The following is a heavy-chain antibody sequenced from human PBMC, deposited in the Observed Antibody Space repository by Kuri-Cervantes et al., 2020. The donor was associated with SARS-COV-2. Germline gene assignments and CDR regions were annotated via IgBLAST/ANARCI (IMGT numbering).Heavy chain of an antibody. CDR3: AKLGGGILAPDI. Sequence: GGSLRLSCTASGFTFGDYAMSWVRQAPGKGLEWVSSISSSSSYIYYADSVKGRFTISRDNSKNTLYLQMNSLRAEDTAVYYCAKLGGGILAPDIWGQGTMVTVSS. CDR2: ISSSSSYI. CDR1: GFTFGDYA. J-gene: IGHJ3*02. V-gene: IGHV3-21*04. D-gene: IGHD2-15*01.